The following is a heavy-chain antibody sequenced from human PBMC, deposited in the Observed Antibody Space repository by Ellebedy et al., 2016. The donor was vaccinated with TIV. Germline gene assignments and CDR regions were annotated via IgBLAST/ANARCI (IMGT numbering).Heavy chain of an antibody. V-gene: IGHV4-4*07. CDR2: TYSTGST. CDR3: ARYSGYDYGNYFDY. CDR1: GGSISGYY. Sequence: MPSETLSLTCTISGGSISGYYWTWIRQTAGKGLEWIGRTYSTGSTNYNPSLKSRVTMSVDTSKNQFSLKLSSVTAADTAVYYCARYSGYDYGNYFDYWGQGTLVTVSS. J-gene: IGHJ4*02. D-gene: IGHD5-12*01.